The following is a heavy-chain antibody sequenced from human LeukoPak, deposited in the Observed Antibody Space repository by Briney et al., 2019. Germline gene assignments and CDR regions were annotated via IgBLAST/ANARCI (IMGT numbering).Heavy chain of an antibody. V-gene: IGHV3-33*01. CDR3: TRDRAAARVDF. CDR1: GFTFSSYG. Sequence: GRSLRLSCAASGFTFSSYGMHWVRQAPGKGLEWVAVIWYDGSKQYYADSVKGRFTISRDNSKSMLYLQMNRLGAEDTAVYYCTRDRAAARVDFWGQGTLVIVSS. D-gene: IGHD2-15*01. J-gene: IGHJ4*02. CDR2: IWYDGSKQ.